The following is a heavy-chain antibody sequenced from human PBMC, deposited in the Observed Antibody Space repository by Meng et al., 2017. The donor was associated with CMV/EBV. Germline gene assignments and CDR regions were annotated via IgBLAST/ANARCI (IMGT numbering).Heavy chain of an antibody. V-gene: IGHV1-2*02. J-gene: IGHJ6*02. CDR1: GYTFTGYY. D-gene: IGHD2-2*02. CDR2: INPNSGGT. Sequence: ASVKVSCKASGYTFTGYYMHWVRQAPGQGLEWMGWINPNSGGTNYAQKFQGRVTMTRDTSISTAYMELSRLRSDDTAVYYCARALDIVVVPAAIPPQDYYYGMDVWGQGTTVTVSS. CDR3: ARALDIVVVPAAIPPQDYYYGMDV.